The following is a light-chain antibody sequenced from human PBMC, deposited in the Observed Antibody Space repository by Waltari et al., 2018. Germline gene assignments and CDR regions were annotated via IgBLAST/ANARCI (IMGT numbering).Light chain of an antibody. CDR3: QMYVRLPVT. CDR1: QRVGRA. J-gene: IGKJ1*01. Sequence: EIVLTQSPGTLALSPGESATISCRASQRVGRAFAWDQQKPGQAPRLLIYDAFSRATGISDKFSGSGSGTDFTLTISRVEPEDFAVYFCQMYVRLPVTFGQGTKVEVK. V-gene: IGKV3-20*01. CDR2: DAF.